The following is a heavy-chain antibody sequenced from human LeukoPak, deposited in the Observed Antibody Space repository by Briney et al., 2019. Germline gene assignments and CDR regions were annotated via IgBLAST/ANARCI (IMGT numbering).Heavy chain of an antibody. V-gene: IGHV3-23*01. CDR3: AKRRSMVGYFDY. Sequence: GGSLRLSCAASGFTFSSYGMSWVRQAPGKGLEWVSGISGSGGSTYYADSVKGRFTISRDNSKNTLYLRMNSLRAEDTAVYYCAKRRSMVGYFDYWGQGTLVTVSS. CDR1: GFTFSSYG. J-gene: IGHJ4*02. CDR2: ISGSGGST. D-gene: IGHD3-10*01.